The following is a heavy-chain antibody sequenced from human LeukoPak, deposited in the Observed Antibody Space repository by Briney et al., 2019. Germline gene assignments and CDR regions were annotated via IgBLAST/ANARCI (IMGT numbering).Heavy chain of an antibody. CDR3: AKDQIDSSGYYYN. CDR1: GFTFSSYA. Sequence: GSLILSCAASGFTFSSYAMSWVLQPPGEGLEWVAAISGSGGSTYYAESVKGRYTISRDNSKNTLYLQMNSLRAEDTAVYYCAKDQIDSSGYYYNWVQGTLVTVSS. V-gene: IGHV3-23*01. CDR2: ISGSGGST. J-gene: IGHJ4*02. D-gene: IGHD3-22*01.